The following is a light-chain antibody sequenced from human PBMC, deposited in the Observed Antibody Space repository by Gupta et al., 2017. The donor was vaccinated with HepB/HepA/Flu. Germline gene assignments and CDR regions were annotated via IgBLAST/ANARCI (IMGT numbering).Light chain of an antibody. J-gene: IGKJ2*04. CDR2: YAS. V-gene: IGKV1-12*01. CDR3: LQPDSFPRS. CDR1: QDISRR. Sequence: IQMTQSPSSVSASVGDRVTITCRASQDISRRLAWYQQKPGEAPRLLIYYASILQSGVPSRFSGSGFGVDFTLTISSLQPEDSATYYCLQPDSFPRSFGQGTKLEIK.